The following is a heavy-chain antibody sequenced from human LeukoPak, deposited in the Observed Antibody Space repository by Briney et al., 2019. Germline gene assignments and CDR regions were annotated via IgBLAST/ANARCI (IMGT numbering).Heavy chain of an antibody. V-gene: IGHV3-72*01. J-gene: IGHJ4*02. D-gene: IGHD2-21*01. Sequence: GGSLRLSCAASGFTFSDHYMDWVRQAPGKGLEWVGRIKHKAHSYTTEYAASVKGRFTISRDDSKSSLYLQLNSLKIEDTAVYYCAQFAKGGWGQGTLVTVSS. CDR1: GFTFSDHY. CDR3: AQFAKGG. CDR2: IKHKAHSYTT.